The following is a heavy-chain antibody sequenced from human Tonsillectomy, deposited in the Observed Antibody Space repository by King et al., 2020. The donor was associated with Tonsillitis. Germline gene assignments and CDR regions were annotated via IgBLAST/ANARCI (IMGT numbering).Heavy chain of an antibody. V-gene: IGHV3-23*04. Sequence: DVQLVESGGGLVQPGGSLRLSCVASGFTFSSYAMSWVRQAPGKGLEWVSTISGSGGYTYYADSVKGRFTISRDNSKNTLYLQMNSLGAEDTAVYYCATARHLGIFDYWGQGTLVTVSS. CDR2: ISGSGGYT. D-gene: IGHD1-1*01. CDR1: GFTFSSYA. J-gene: IGHJ4*02. CDR3: ATARHLGIFDY.